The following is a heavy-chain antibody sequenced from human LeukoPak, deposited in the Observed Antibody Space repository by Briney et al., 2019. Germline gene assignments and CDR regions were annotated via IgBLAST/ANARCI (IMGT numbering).Heavy chain of an antibody. CDR2: TYYRSKWYN. J-gene: IGHJ6*02. Sequence: SQTLSLTCAISGDSVSSNSAAWNWIRQSPSRGLEWLGRTYYRSKWYNDYAVSVKSRITINADTSKNQFSLQLNSVTPEDTAVYYCARDLGGSGSLYYYYGMDVWGQGTTVTVSS. D-gene: IGHD3-10*01. CDR1: GDSVSSNSAA. V-gene: IGHV6-1*01. CDR3: ARDLGGSGSLYYYYGMDV.